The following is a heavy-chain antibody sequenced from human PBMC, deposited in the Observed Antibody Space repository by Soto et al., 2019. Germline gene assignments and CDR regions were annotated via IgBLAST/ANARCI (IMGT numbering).Heavy chain of an antibody. CDR3: ARARTYYYDSSGYYRGNYYGMDV. J-gene: IGHJ6*02. CDR1: GFTFISYE. D-gene: IGHD3-22*01. V-gene: IGHV3-48*03. Sequence: PGGSLRLSCAASGFTFISYEMNWVRQAPGKGLEWVSYISSSGSTIYYADSVKGRFTISRDNAKNSLYLQMNSLRAEDTAVYYCARARTYYYDSSGYYRGNYYGMDVWGQGTTVTVSS. CDR2: ISSSGSTI.